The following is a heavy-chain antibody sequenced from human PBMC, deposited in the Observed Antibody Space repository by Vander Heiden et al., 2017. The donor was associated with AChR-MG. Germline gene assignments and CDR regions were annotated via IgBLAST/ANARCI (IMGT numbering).Heavy chain of an antibody. CDR2: ISGSGGST. CDR3: AKIKRVTVTPYYFDY. J-gene: IGHJ4*02. CDR1: GFTFSRYA. V-gene: IGHV3-23*01. Sequence: EVQLLESGGGLVQPGGSLRLSCAASGFTFSRYAMSWVRQAPGKGLEWVSAISGSGGSTYYADSVKGRFTISRDNSKNTLYLQMNSLRAEDTAVYYCAKIKRVTVTPYYFDYWGQGTLVTVSS. D-gene: IGHD4-17*01.